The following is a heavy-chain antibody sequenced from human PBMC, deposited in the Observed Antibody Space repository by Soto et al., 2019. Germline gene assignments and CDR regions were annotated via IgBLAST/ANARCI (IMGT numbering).Heavy chain of an antibody. D-gene: IGHD6-6*01. CDR3: AKATPARRVLYYYYGMDV. Sequence: XLRLSCAASGFTFSIYGMHWVRQAPGNGLEWVAVISYDGSNKYYADSVKGRFTIPRDNSKNTLYLQMNSLRAEDTAVYYCAKATPARRVLYYYYGMDVWGQGTTVTVSS. CDR2: ISYDGSNK. CDR1: GFTFSIYG. J-gene: IGHJ6*02. V-gene: IGHV3-30*18.